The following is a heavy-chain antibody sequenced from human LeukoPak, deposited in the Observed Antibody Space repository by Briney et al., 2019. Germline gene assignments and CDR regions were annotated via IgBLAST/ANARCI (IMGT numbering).Heavy chain of an antibody. CDR3: ARDHRYGGLFDS. CDR1: GFPFSSHS. V-gene: IGHV3-48*01. Sequence: PGGSLRLSCAASGFPFSSHSMNWVRQAPGKGLEWISYISSHSSTIYYADSVQGRFTISRDNAKNSLYLQMNSLRAEDTAVYYCARDHRYGGLFDSWGQGILVTVSS. CDR2: ISSHSSTI. D-gene: IGHD3-9*01. J-gene: IGHJ4*02.